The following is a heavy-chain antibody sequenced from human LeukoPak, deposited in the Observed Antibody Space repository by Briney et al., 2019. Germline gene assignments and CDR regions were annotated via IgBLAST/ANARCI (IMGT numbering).Heavy chain of an antibody. V-gene: IGHV4-34*01. J-gene: IGHJ6*02. Sequence: SETLSLTCAVYGGSFSGYYWSWIRQPPGKGLEWIGEINHSGSTNYNPSLKSRVTISVDTSKNQFSLKLSSVTAADMAMYYCASIAARSGYYYYYGMDVWGQGTTVTVSS. CDR2: INHSGST. D-gene: IGHD6-6*01. CDR3: ASIAARSGYYYYYGMDV. CDR1: GGSFSGYY.